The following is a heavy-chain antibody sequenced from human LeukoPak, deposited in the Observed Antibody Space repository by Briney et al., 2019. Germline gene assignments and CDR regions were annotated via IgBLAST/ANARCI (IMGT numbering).Heavy chain of an antibody. CDR1: GGSVSSGSYY. D-gene: IGHD6-13*01. CDR3: ARCSSSWSLHFDY. V-gene: IGHV4-31*03. J-gene: IGHJ4*02. CDR2: IYYSGST. Sequence: SETLSLTCTVSGGSVSSGSYYWSWIRQPPGKGLEWIGYIYYSGSTYYNPSLKSRVTISVDTSKNQFSLKLSSVTAADTAVYYCARCSSSWSLHFDYWGQGTLVTVSS.